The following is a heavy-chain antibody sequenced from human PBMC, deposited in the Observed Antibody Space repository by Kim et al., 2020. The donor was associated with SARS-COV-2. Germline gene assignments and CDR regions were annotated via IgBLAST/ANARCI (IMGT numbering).Heavy chain of an antibody. D-gene: IGHD6-13*01. V-gene: IGHV3-30*03. J-gene: IGHJ4*02. CDR3: AVGVYSSSWYGGGSLDY. Sequence: VKGRFTISRDNSKNTLYMQMNSLRAEDTAVYYCAVGVYSSSWYGGGSLDYWGQGTLVTVSS.